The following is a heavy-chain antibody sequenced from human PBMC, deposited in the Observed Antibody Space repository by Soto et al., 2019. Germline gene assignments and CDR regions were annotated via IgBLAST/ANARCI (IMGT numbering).Heavy chain of an antibody. V-gene: IGHV4-59*01. J-gene: IGHJ6*03. CDR2: IYYSGST. D-gene: IGHD3-9*01. CDR3: ASLRYFDWLGSYYRDV. CDR1: GGSISSYY. Sequence: SETLSLTCTVSGGSISSYYWSWIRQPPGKGLEWVGYIYYSGSTNYNPSLKSRVTISVDTSKNQFSLKLSSVTAADTAVYYCASLRYFDWLGSYYRDVWGKGTAATVSS.